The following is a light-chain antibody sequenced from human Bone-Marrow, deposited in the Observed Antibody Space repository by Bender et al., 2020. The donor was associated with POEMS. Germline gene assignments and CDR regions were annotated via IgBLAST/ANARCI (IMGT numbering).Light chain of an antibody. Sequence: QSVLTQPPSVSGTPGQRVTISCSGSGSNIGGYPVNWYQQLPGTAPRLLIYTNNERPSGVPDRFSGSKSGNTASLTVSGVQAEDEADYYCLSSAGGNGYVLGTGTKVTVL. V-gene: IGLV1-44*01. CDR1: GSNIGGYP. J-gene: IGLJ1*01. CDR2: TNN. CDR3: LSSAGGNGYV.